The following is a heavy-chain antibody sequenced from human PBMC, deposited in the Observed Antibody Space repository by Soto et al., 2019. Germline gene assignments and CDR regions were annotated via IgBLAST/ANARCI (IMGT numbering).Heavy chain of an antibody. CDR2: TYYRSKWYN. J-gene: IGHJ6*02. Sequence: SPTLSLTCAISGDSVSSNSAAWNWIRQSPSRGLEWLGRTYYRSKWYNDYAVSVKSRITINPDTSKNQFSLQLNSVTPEDTAVYYCARAGAVPGHYYYYYGMDVWGQGTTVTVSS. D-gene: IGHD1-26*01. CDR1: GDSVSSNSAA. CDR3: ARAGAVPGHYYYYYGMDV. V-gene: IGHV6-1*01.